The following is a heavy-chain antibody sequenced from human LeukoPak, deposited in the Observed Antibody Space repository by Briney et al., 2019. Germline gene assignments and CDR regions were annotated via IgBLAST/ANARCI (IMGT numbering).Heavy chain of an antibody. J-gene: IGHJ4*02. CDR2: IGSSDRTI. V-gene: IGHV3-11*04. Sequence: PGGSLRLSCAASGFSFSDYYLSWMRQAPGKGLEWVSYIGSSDRTIYYADSVKGRFTISRDNAKNSLYLQMNSLTAEDTAVYYCASRITMVRGDTGFHWGQGTLVTVSS. CDR3: ASRITMVRGDTGFH. CDR1: GFSFSDYY. D-gene: IGHD3-10*01.